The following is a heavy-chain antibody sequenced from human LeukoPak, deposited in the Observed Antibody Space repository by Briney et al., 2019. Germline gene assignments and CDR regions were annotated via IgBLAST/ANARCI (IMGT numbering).Heavy chain of an antibody. Sequence: PSETLSLTCTVSGYSISNGYYWGWIRPPPGKGLEWIGSIYHSGSTYYNPSLKSRVTISVDTSKNQFSLKLSSVTAADTAVYYCARTPGIAVAGTFDFWGQGTLVTVSS. V-gene: IGHV4-38-2*02. CDR3: ARTPGIAVAGTFDF. CDR2: IYHSGST. CDR1: GYSISNGYY. J-gene: IGHJ4*02. D-gene: IGHD6-19*01.